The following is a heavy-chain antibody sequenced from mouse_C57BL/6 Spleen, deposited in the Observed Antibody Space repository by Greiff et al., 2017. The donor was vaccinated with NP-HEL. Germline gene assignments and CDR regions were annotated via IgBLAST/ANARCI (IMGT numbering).Heavy chain of an antibody. CDR2: ISSGSSTI. CDR1: GFTFSDYG. J-gene: IGHJ3*01. D-gene: IGHD2-12*01. CDR3: ARRYSHYLGGFAY. Sequence: EVKLMESGGGLVKPGGSLKLSCAASGFTFSDYGMHWVRQAPEKGLEWVAYISSGSSTIYYADTVKGRFTISRDTAKNTLFLQMTSLRAEDTAMYYCARRYSHYLGGFAYWGQGTLVTVSA. V-gene: IGHV5-17*01.